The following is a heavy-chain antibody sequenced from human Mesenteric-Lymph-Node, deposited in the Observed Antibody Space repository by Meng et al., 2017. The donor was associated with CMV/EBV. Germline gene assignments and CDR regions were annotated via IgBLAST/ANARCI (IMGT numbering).Heavy chain of an antibody. D-gene: IGHD6-6*01. V-gene: IGHV4-34*01. CDR2: INHSGST. J-gene: IGHJ4*02. Sequence: SETLSLTCTVSGASISNYYWTWIRQPPGKGLEWIGEINHSGSTNYNPSLKSRVTISVDTSKNQFSLKLSSVTAADTAVYYCARAGARRRFDYWGQGTLVTVSS. CDR1: GASISNYY. CDR3: ARAGARRRFDY.